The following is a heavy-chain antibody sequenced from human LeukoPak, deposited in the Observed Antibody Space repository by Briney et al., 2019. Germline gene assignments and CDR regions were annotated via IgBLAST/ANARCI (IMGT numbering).Heavy chain of an antibody. CDR1: GGTFSSYA. V-gene: IGHV1-69*13. Sequence: ASVKVSRKASGGTFSSYAISWVRQAPGQGLEWMGGIIPIFGTANYAQKFQGRVTITADESTSTAYMELSSLRSEDTAVYYCARAGIAAAGHAFDIWGQGTIVTVSS. CDR2: IIPIFGTA. CDR3: ARAGIAAAGHAFDI. D-gene: IGHD6-13*01. J-gene: IGHJ3*02.